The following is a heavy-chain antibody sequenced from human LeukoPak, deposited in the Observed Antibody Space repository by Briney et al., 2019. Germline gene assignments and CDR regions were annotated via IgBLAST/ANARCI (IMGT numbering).Heavy chain of an antibody. Sequence: GASVKVSCKASGYTFTGYYMRWVRQAPGQGLEWMGWINPNSGGTNYAQKFQGRVTMTRDTSISTAYMELSRLRSDDTAVYYCARDRPAYYDILTGYKNHDAFDIWGKGTMVTVSS. J-gene: IGHJ3*02. CDR2: INPNSGGT. CDR1: GYTFTGYY. D-gene: IGHD3-9*01. V-gene: IGHV1-2*02. CDR3: ARDRPAYYDILTGYKNHDAFDI.